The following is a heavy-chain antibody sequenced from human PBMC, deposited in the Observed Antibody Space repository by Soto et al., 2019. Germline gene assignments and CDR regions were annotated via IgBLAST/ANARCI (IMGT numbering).Heavy chain of an antibody. CDR2: ISYDGSNK. CDR1: GFTFSSYG. Sequence: QVQLVESGGGVVQPGRSLRLSCAASGFTFSSYGMHWVRQAPGKGLEWVAVISYDGSNKYYADSVKGRFTISRDNSKYTLYLQMNSLRAEDTAVYYCAKSHYGDYFYYYGMDVWGQGTTVTVSS. V-gene: IGHV3-30*18. D-gene: IGHD4-17*01. CDR3: AKSHYGDYFYYYGMDV. J-gene: IGHJ6*02.